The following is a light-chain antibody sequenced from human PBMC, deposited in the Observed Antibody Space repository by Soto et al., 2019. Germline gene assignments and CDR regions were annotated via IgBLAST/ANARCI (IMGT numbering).Light chain of an antibody. CDR2: GVS. CDR3: QQYGSLPFS. V-gene: IGKV3-20*01. CDR1: QSLSSIY. Sequence: EIVLTQSPGTLSLSPGERASLSCRASQSLSSIYLAWYQQKPGQAPRVLIYGVSTRATGIPDRFSGSGSGTGFTLTISRLEPEDFAVYYCQQYGSLPFSFGPGTKVDIK. J-gene: IGKJ3*01.